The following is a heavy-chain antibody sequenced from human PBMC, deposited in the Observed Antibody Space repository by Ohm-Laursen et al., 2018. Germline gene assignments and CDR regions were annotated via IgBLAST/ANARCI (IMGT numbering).Heavy chain of an antibody. CDR1: GFTFSGYA. CDR3: AKGRSGGTGHGNWFES. J-gene: IGHJ5*01. D-gene: IGHD3-10*01. CDR2: ATGSGRST. V-gene: IGHV3-23*01. Sequence: SLRLSCAATGFTFSGYAMSWVRQGPEKGLEWVSVATGSGRSTNYTDSVKGRFSISRDNSKNTLYLQMNSLRVEDPAVYYCAKGRSGGTGHGNWFESWGQGALVIVSS.